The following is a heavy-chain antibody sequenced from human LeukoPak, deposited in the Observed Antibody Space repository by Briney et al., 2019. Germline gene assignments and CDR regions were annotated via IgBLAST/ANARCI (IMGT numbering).Heavy chain of an antibody. CDR3: ARCASAVPAAVAY. J-gene: IGHJ4*02. CDR1: GFTFSSNA. D-gene: IGHD2-2*01. V-gene: IGHV3-23*01. CDR2: ISGGGGSSGGST. Sequence: GGSLRLSCAVSGFTFSSNALSWVRQAPGKGLEWVSAISGGGGSSGGSTYYADSVKGRFTISKDNSKNTLYLQMSSLRAEDTAVYYCARCASAVPAAVAYWGQRTLVTVSS.